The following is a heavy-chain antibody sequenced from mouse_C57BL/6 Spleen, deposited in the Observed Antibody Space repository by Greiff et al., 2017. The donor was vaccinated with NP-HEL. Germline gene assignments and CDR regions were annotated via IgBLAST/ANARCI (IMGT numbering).Heavy chain of an antibody. D-gene: IGHD4-1*01. Sequence: QVQLQQPGAELVRPGSSVKLSCKASGYTFTSYWMDWVKQRPGQGLEWIVNIYPSASETHYNQKFKDKATLTVDKSSSTAYMQLSSLTSEDSAVYYCALTGTRFAYWGQGTLVTVSA. J-gene: IGHJ3*01. CDR1: GYTFTSYW. V-gene: IGHV1-61*01. CDR3: ALTGTRFAY. CDR2: IYPSASET.